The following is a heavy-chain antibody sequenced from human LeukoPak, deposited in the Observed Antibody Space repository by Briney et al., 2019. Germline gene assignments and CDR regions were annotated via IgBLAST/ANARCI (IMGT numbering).Heavy chain of an antibody. CDR2: INSDGSST. CDR1: GFTFSSYW. V-gene: IGHV3-74*01. CDR3: AREFVLRYFEGYMDV. J-gene: IGHJ6*03. Sequence: GGSLRLSCAASGFTFSSYWMHWVRQAPGKGLVWVSRINSDGSSTSYADSVKGRFTISRDNAKNSLYLQMNSLRAEDTAVYYCAREFVLRYFEGYMDVWGKGTTVTVSS. D-gene: IGHD3-9*01.